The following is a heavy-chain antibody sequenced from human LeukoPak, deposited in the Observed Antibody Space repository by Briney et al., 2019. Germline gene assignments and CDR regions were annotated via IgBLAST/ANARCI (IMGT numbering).Heavy chain of an antibody. CDR1: GDSFSGNSTA. J-gene: IGHJ3*01. CDR2: TYYRSKWYN. CDR3: ARGGQGDGYSADEAFDF. Sequence: SQTLSLTCAIFGDSFSGNSTAYNWIRQSPSRGLEWLGRTYYRSKWYNDYAVSVKSRITFNPDTSKNQLSLHLNSVTPEDAAVYYCARGGQGDGYSADEAFDFWGQGTMVTVSS. D-gene: IGHD5-24*01. V-gene: IGHV6-1*01.